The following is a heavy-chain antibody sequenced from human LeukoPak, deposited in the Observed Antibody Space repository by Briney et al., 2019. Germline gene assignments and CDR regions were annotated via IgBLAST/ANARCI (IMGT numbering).Heavy chain of an antibody. V-gene: IGHV3-21*01. CDR2: ISSSSSYI. J-gene: IGHJ3*02. CDR3: ARDPSDAFDI. CDR1: GFIFSSYA. Sequence: GGSLRLSCAASGFIFSSYAMNWVRQAPGKGLEWVSSISSSSSYIYYADSVKGRFTISRDNAKNSLYLQMNSLRAEDTAVYYCARDPSDAFDIWGQGTMVTVSS.